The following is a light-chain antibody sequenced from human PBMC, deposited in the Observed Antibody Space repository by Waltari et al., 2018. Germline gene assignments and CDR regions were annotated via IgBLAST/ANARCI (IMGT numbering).Light chain of an antibody. CDR2: DAS. J-gene: IGKJ1*01. V-gene: IGKV3D-20*02. CDR3: QHYVRLPAT. CDR1: QSVGRS. Sequence: CRASQSVGRSLTWYQQKPGQAPRLLIYDASRRATGIPDRFSGSGSGTDFSLTISRLEPEDFAVYYCQHYVRLPATFGQGTKVEI.